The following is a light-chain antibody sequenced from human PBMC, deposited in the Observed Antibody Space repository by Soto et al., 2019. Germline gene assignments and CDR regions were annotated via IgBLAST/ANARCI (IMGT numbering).Light chain of an antibody. CDR3: CSYAGSNYV. CDR2: DVS. V-gene: IGLV2-11*01. Sequence: QSALTQPRSVSGSPGQSVTISCTGTSSDVGGYNYVSWYQQHPGKAPKLMIYDVSKRPSGVPDRFSGSKSGNTASLTISGHQAXDEDDYYCCSYAGSNYVFGTGTK. CDR1: SSDVGGYNY. J-gene: IGLJ1*01.